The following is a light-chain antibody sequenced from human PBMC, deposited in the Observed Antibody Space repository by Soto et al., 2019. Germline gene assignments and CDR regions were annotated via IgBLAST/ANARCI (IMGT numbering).Light chain of an antibody. CDR1: QSISSY. V-gene: IGKV1-39*01. CDR3: HQIYSTPRT. J-gene: IGKJ1*01. Sequence: DIQMTQSPSSLSASVGDRVTITCRASQSISSYLNWYQQKPGKAPKLLIYAASSLQSGVPSRFSGSGSGTDFTLTISSLQPEDFATYYCHQIYSTPRTFGQGTKVDIK. CDR2: AAS.